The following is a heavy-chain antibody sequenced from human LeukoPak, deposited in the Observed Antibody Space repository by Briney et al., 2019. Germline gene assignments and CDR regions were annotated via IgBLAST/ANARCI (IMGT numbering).Heavy chain of an antibody. V-gene: IGHV1-69*13. CDR3: AREGSIHQDLDY. Sequence: ASVKVSCKASGGTFSSYAISWVRQAPGQGLEWMGGIIPIFGTANYAQEFQGRVTITADESTSTAYMELSSLRAEDTAVYYCAREGSIHQDLDYWGQGTLVTVSS. CDR1: GGTFSSYA. CDR2: IIPIFGTA. J-gene: IGHJ4*02. D-gene: IGHD2-2*01.